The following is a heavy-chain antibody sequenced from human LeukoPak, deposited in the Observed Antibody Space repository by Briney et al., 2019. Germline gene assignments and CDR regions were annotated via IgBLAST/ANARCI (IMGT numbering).Heavy chain of an antibody. D-gene: IGHD2-8*01. V-gene: IGHV1-18*01. CDR3: ASGNEVTLDGFAI. Sequence: ASVKVSCKASGYTFTSYGISWVRQAPGQGLEWMGWISAYNGNTNYAQKLQGRVTMTEDTSTDTAYMELSSLRSEDTAVYYCASGNEVTLDGFAIWGQGTMVTVSS. J-gene: IGHJ3*02. CDR2: ISAYNGNT. CDR1: GYTFTSYG.